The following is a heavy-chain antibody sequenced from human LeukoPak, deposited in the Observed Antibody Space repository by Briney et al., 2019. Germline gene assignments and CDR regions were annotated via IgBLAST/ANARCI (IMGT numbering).Heavy chain of an antibody. Sequence: SGPTLVNPTQTLTLTCTFSGFSLSTSGVGVVWIRQPPGKALEWLALIFWDDDKRYSPSLKSRLTITKDTSKNQVVLKMTNVDPVDTATYYCAHRGGLGYCIGGSCYSDAFDIWGQGTMVTVSS. J-gene: IGHJ3*02. V-gene: IGHV2-5*02. CDR2: IFWDDDK. D-gene: IGHD2-15*01. CDR1: GFSLSTSGVG. CDR3: AHRGGLGYCIGGSCYSDAFDI.